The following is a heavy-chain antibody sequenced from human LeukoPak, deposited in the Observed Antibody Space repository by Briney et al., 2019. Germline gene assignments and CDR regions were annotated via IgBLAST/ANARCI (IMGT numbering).Heavy chain of an antibody. CDR1: GASISSYY. Sequence: SETLSLTCTVSGASISSYYWSWVRQPPGKGLEWIGYIFNSGDTRYNPSLESRVTISLGTSNNQFSLKLSSVTAADTAVYYCARQTNWFDVWGQGILATVSS. V-gene: IGHV4-59*08. J-gene: IGHJ5*02. CDR3: ARQTNWFDV. CDR2: IFNSGDT.